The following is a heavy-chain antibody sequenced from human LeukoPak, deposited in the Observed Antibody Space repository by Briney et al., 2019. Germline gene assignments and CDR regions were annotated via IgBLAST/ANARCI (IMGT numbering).Heavy chain of an antibody. D-gene: IGHD3-22*01. CDR3: ARGGYYDSSGYSPGDY. V-gene: IGHV3-30-3*01. CDR1: GFTFSSYA. Sequence: GGSLGLSCAASGFTFSSYAMHWVRQAPGNGLEWVAVISYDGSNKYYADSVKGRFTISRDNSKNTLYLQMNSLRAEDTAVYYCARGGYYDSSGYSPGDYWGQGTLVTVSS. CDR2: ISYDGSNK. J-gene: IGHJ4*02.